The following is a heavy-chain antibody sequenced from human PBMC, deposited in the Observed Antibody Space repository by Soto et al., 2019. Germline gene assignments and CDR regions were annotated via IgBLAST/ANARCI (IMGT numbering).Heavy chain of an antibody. CDR2: ISAYNGNT. CDR1: GYTFTSYG. V-gene: IGHV1-18*04. Sequence: ASVKVSCKASGYTFTSYGISWVRQAPGQGLEWMGWISAYNGNTNYAQKLQGRVTMTTDTSTSTAYMELRSLRSDDTAVYYCARVPQRYQLLYAYYYYGMDVWGQGTTVTVSS. J-gene: IGHJ6*02. CDR3: ARVPQRYQLLYAYYYYGMDV. D-gene: IGHD2-2*02.